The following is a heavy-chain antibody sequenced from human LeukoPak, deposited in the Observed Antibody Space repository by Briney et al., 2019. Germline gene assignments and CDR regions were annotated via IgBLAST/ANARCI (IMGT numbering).Heavy chain of an antibody. CDR2: IYYSGTI. J-gene: IGHJ4*02. CDR3: ARSGGYSGYSSV. CDR1: GGSISNYY. V-gene: IGHV4-59*01. Sequence: SEALSLTCTVSGGSISNYYWSWIRQPPGKGLEWIGYIYYSGTINYNPSLKSRVTISIDTSKNQFSLKLSSVTAADTAVYYCARSGGYSGYSSVWSQGTLVTVSS. D-gene: IGHD5-12*01.